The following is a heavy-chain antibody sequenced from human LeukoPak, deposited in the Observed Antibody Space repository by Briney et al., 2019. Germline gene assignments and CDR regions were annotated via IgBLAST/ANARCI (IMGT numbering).Heavy chain of an antibody. Sequence: GGSLRLSCTLSGXTFSSYSVDWVSPVPGKGLEWVSFISNTSSDIYYAHSVRGRFTVSRDNSKNSLFLQMNSLRAEDTAVYYCARDHRGYYYYYGMDVWGQGTTVTVSS. J-gene: IGHJ6*02. V-gene: IGHV3-21*01. CDR1: GXTFSSYS. CDR3: ARDHRGYYYYYGMDV. CDR2: ISNTSSDI.